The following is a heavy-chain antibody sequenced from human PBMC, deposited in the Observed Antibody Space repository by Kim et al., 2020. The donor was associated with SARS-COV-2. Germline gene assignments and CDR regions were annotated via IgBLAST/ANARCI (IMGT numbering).Heavy chain of an antibody. V-gene: IGHV1-18*04. CDR1: DYTFTNYG. CDR2: ISTYNGNR. CDR3: ARDSTNWPNWYFDL. Sequence: ASVKVSCNTADYTFTNYGISWVRQAPGQGLEWMGWISTYNGNRNYAQKFQGRITMTTDTSTSTAYMELRSLRSDDTAIYYCARDSTNWPNWYFDLWGRGTLVIVSS. J-gene: IGHJ2*01. D-gene: IGHD6-13*01.